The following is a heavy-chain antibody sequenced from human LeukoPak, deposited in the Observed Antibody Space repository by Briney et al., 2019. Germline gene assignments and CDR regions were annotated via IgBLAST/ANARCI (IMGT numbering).Heavy chain of an antibody. Sequence: GGSLRLSCAASGFTFSNYWMHWVRQAQGKGLVWVSRINTSWGSTTYADSVKGRFTISRDNAKNTLYLQMDSLRAEDTAVYYCVFGYYYDSGSQYNWFDTWGQGTLVTLPS. CDR1: GFTFSNYW. J-gene: IGHJ5*02. CDR2: INTSWGST. V-gene: IGHV3-74*01. CDR3: VFGYYYDSGSQYNWFDT. D-gene: IGHD3-10*01.